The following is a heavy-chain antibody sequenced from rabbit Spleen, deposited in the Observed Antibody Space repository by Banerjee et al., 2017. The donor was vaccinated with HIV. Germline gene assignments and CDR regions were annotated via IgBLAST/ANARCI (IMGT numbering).Heavy chain of an antibody. CDR1: GFDFSRFG. CDR3: ARDTSSSFSSYGMDL. CDR2: IDPIFGGT. D-gene: IGHD1-1*01. J-gene: IGHJ6*01. Sequence: QEQLVESGGGLVQPGGSLTLSCNASGFDFSRFGWRWVRQAPGKGLEWIGYIDPIFGGTYYASWVNGRFTISSHNAQNTLFLQLTSLTVADTATYFCARDTSSSFSSYGMDLWGPGTLVTVS. V-gene: IGHV1S47*01.